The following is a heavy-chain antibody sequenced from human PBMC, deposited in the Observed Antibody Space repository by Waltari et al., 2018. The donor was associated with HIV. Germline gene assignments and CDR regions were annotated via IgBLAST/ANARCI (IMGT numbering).Heavy chain of an antibody. D-gene: IGHD5-18*01. Sequence: EVQLVESGGGLVQPGGSLRLSCAASGFPVSSNYMSWVRQAPGKGLEWVSIIYTGGSTYYAHSVKGRFTISRDNSKNTLHLQMNSLRAEDTAVYYCASPDTTMVHGHYYFYHMDVWGQGTTVTVSS. CDR1: GFPVSSNY. V-gene: IGHV3-66*01. CDR2: IYTGGST. J-gene: IGHJ6*02. CDR3: ASPDTTMVHGHYYFYHMDV.